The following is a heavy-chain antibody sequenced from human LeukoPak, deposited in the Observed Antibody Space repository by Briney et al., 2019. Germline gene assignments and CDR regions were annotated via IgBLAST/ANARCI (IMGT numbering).Heavy chain of an antibody. D-gene: IGHD4-23*01. CDR1: GFTFRSYE. CDR3: ATDYGGNSGGFDY. V-gene: IGHV3-48*03. J-gene: IGHJ4*02. Sequence: AGGSLRLSCAASGFTFRSYEMNWVRQAPGKGLEWVSYISSSGSSIYYADSVKGRFTISRDNAKNSLDLQMNSLRAEDTAVYYCATDYGGNSGGFDYWGQGTLVTVSS. CDR2: ISSSGSSI.